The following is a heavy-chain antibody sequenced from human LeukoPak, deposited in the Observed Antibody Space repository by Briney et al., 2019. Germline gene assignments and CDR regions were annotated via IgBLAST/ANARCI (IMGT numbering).Heavy chain of an antibody. CDR3: ARGLYDILTETYYFYGMDV. CDR2: ISGYNGNT. Sequence: ASVKVSCKASGYPFTSYGITWVRQAPGQGLEWMGWISGYNGNTKYAQKLQGRVTMTTDTSTSTAYMELRSLRSDDTAVYYCARGLYDILTETYYFYGMDVWGQGTTVTVSS. V-gene: IGHV1-18*01. J-gene: IGHJ6*02. CDR1: GYPFTSYG. D-gene: IGHD3-9*01.